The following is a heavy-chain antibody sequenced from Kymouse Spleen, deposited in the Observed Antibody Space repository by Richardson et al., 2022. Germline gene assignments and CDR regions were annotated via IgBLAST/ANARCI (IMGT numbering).Heavy chain of an antibody. CDR3: ARSSIAARNYYYYGMDV. Sequence: EVQLVESGGGLVQPGGSLRLSCAASGFTFSSYWMSWVRQAPGKGLEWVANIKQDGSEKYYVDSVKGRFTISRDNAKNSLYLQMNSLRAEDTAVYYCARSSIAARNYYYYGMDVWGQGTTVTVSS. V-gene: IGHV3-7*01. CDR1: GFTFSSYW. CDR2: IKQDGSEK. J-gene: IGHJ6*02. D-gene: IGHD6-6*01.